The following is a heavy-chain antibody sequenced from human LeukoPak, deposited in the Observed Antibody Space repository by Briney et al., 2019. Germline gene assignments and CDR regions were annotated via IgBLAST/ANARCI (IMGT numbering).Heavy chain of an antibody. V-gene: IGHV3-23*01. CDR2: VTSGSGENT. CDR3: VKGGSSSSEGG. CDR1: GFTFASYS. Sequence: GGSLRLSCAASGFTFASYSMSWVRQAPGRGLEWVSGVTSGSGENTFYADSVKGRFTISRDNSKNTLYLQMNSLRVDDTAVYYCVKGGSSSSEGGWGQGTLVTVSS. J-gene: IGHJ4*02. D-gene: IGHD6-6*01.